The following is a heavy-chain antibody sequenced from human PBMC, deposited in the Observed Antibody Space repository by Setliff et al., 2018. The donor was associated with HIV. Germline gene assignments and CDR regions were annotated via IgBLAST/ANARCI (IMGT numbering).Heavy chain of an antibody. D-gene: IGHD4-4*01. Sequence: PGGSLRLSCAASGFIVSRNYMSWVRQAPGKGLEWVSLIYVDGSTYYADSVKGRFTISRDSSNNTLYLQLNSLRAEDTAAYFCARDGDNYPSDYWGQGTLVTVSS. CDR1: GFIVSRNY. V-gene: IGHV3-53*01. CDR2: IYVDGST. J-gene: IGHJ4*02. CDR3: ARDGDNYPSDY.